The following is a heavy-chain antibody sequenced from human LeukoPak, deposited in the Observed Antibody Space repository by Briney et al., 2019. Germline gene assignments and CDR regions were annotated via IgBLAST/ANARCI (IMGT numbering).Heavy chain of an antibody. CDR3: VRSRTPTGYMDV. J-gene: IGHJ6*03. V-gene: IGHV3-21*01. CDR2: INSRSSYI. CDR1: GFTFSYYS. D-gene: IGHD1-14*01. Sequence: GGSLRLSCAASGFTFSYYSMSWVRQGPGKGLEWVSYINSRSSYIYYGDSVKGRFTISRDNAMSSLYLQMNSLRAEDTAVYYCVRSRTPTGYMDVWGKGTTVTVSS.